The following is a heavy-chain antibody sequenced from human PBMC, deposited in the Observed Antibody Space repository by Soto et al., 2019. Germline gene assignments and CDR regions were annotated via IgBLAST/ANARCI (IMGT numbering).Heavy chain of an antibody. CDR3: AKDRAWVAAAGTMVY. J-gene: IGHJ4*02. V-gene: IGHV3-30-3*01. CDR2: IAYDGST. D-gene: IGHD6-13*01. Sequence: GGSLRLSCAASGFTFSNYAMHWVRQAPGKGLECVAVIAYDGSTYYADSVKGRFTISRDNSKNTLYLQMNSLRAEDTAVYYCAKDRAWVAAAGTMVYWGQGTLVTVSS. CDR1: GFTFSNYA.